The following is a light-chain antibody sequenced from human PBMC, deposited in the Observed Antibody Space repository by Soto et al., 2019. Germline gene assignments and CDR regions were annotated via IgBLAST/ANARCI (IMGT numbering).Light chain of an antibody. CDR3: QQYYTTLAPT. CDR2: WAS. J-gene: IGKJ4*01. CDR1: LSVFYSSNNQNY. Sequence: DIVMTQSPESLTVSLGERATINCKSSLSVFYSSNNQNYLAWYQHKPGQPPKLLIYWASTRESGVPDRFSGSGSGTAFTPTISSLQAEDVAVYYCQQYYTTLAPTFGGGTKVEIK. V-gene: IGKV4-1*01.